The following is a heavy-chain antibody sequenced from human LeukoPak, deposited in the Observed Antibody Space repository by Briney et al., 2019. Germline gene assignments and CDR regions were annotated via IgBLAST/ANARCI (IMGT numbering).Heavy chain of an antibody. CDR2: ISAYNGNT. D-gene: IGHD3-3*01. J-gene: IGHJ6*03. Sequence: ASVKVSCKASGYTFTSYGISWVRQAPGQGPEWMGWISAYNGNTNYAQKLQGRVTMTTDTSTSTAYMELRSLRSDDTAVYYCARSGRPKSYDFWSGYFSDGGYYMDVWGKGTTVTVSS. V-gene: IGHV1-18*01. CDR1: GYTFTSYG. CDR3: ARSGRPKSYDFWSGYFSDGGYYMDV.